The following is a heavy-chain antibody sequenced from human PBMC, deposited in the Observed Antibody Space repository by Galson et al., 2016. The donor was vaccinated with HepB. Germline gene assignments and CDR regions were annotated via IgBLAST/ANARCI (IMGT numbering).Heavy chain of an antibody. Sequence: SVKVSCKASGFPFNGHYIHWVRQAPGQGLQWVGWINSNSGGFHLAQTFEDRVTLTRDTAVSSAYMELRRLRSDDAAVYYCAIAAAPPAMKGLQTWFDPWGQGTLVTASS. CDR3: AIAAAPPAMKGLQTWFDP. CDR2: INSNSGGF. D-gene: IGHD1-14*01. CDR1: GFPFNGHY. J-gene: IGHJ5*02. V-gene: IGHV1-2*02.